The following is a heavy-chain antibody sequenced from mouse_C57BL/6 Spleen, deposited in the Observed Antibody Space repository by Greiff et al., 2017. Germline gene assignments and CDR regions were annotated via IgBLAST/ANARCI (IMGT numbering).Heavy chain of an antibody. CDR3: ERGTYDGNYEAWFAY. Sequence: QVQLQQSGAELMKPGASVKLSCKATGYTFTGYWIEWVKQRPGHGLEWIGEILPGSGSTNYNEKFKGKATFTADTSSNTAYMQLSSLTTADSDIYYCERGTYDGNYEAWFAYWGQGTLVTVSA. D-gene: IGHD2-10*01. J-gene: IGHJ3*01. V-gene: IGHV1-9*01. CDR2: ILPGSGST. CDR1: GYTFTGYW.